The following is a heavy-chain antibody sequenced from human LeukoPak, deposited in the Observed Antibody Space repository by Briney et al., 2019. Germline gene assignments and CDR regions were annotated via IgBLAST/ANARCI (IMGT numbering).Heavy chain of an antibody. CDR1: GFTFDDYA. CDR3: AKDRYYDSSGYYVGAFDY. J-gene: IGHJ4*02. Sequence: PGGSLRLSRAASGFTFDDYAMHWVRHAPGKGLEWVSGISWNSGSIGYADPVKGRFTISRDNAKNSLYLQMNSLRAEDTPLYYCAKDRYYDSSGYYVGAFDYWGQGTLVTVSS. V-gene: IGHV3-9*01. CDR2: ISWNSGSI. D-gene: IGHD3-22*01.